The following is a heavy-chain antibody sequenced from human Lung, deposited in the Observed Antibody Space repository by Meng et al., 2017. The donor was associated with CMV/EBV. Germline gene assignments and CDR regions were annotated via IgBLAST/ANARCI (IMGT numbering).Heavy chain of an antibody. CDR1: GYSFVEYY. V-gene: IGHV1-2*02. CDR2: INPYGGSA. J-gene: IGHJ4*02. Sequence: CRASGYSFVEYYIHWIRQAPGEGLEWMGWINPYGGSANYAQKLQGRVTMTRDASTSTAYMELRGLRSDDTAVYYCARRHSATWYSFAYWGQGTLVTVSS. CDR3: ARRHSATWYSFAY. D-gene: IGHD6-13*01.